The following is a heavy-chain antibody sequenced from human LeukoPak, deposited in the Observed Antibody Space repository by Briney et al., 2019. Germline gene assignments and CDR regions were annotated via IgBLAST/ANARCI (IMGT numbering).Heavy chain of an antibody. CDR3: ARSWIQLWHFDY. Sequence: ASVKVSCKASGYTFTSYAMHWVSQAPGLRLEWMGWISAYNGNTNYAQKLQGRVTMTTDTSTSTAYMELRSLRSDDTAVYYCARSWIQLWHFDYWGQGTLVAVPS. V-gene: IGHV1-18*01. CDR2: ISAYNGNT. CDR1: GYTFTSYA. J-gene: IGHJ4*02. D-gene: IGHD5-18*01.